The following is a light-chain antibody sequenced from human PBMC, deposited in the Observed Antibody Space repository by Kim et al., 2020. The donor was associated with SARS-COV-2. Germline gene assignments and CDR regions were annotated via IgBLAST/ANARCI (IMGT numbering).Light chain of an antibody. V-gene: IGLV3-19*01. J-gene: IGLJ3*02. CDR2: EKN. Sequence: ALGQTVRITCQGDSLRTYYASWYQQKPGQAPVRVIYEKNNRPSGIPDRFSGSSSGNTASLTITGAQAEDEADYYCNSRESGVNHVVFGGGTKVTVL. CDR3: NSRESGVNHVV. CDR1: SLRTYY.